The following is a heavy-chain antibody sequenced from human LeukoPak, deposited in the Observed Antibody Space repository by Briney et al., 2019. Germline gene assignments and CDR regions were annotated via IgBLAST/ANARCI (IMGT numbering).Heavy chain of an antibody. J-gene: IGHJ3*02. CDR3: ARRRRYYYDSSDI. V-gene: IGHV1-8*01. CDR2: MNPNSGNT. CDR1: GYTFTSYD. Sequence: ASVKVSCKASGYTFTSYDINWVRQATGQGLEWMGWMNPNSGNTDYAQKFQGRVTMTRNTSISTAYLELSSLRSEDTAVYYCARRRRYYYDSSDIWGQGTMVTVSS. D-gene: IGHD3-22*01.